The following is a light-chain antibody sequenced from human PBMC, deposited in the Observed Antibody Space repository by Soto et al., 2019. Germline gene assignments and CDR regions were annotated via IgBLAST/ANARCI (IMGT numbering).Light chain of an antibody. V-gene: IGKV3-15*01. CDR2: GAS. Sequence: EIVMTQSPATLSVSPGERATLSCRASQSVSSNLAWYQHKPGQAPRLLIYGASTRATGIPARFSGSGSGTEFTLTISSLQSEDFAVYYCQQYNNWPPMAFGQGTKVDSK. CDR1: QSVSSN. CDR3: QQYNNWPPMA. J-gene: IGKJ1*01.